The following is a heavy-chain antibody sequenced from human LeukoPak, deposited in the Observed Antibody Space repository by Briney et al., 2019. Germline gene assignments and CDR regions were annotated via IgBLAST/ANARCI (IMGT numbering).Heavy chain of an antibody. CDR2: IIPIFGTA. CDR1: GGTFSSYA. V-gene: IGHV1-69*05. J-gene: IGHJ6*03. Sequence: GASVKVSCKASGGTFSSYAISWVRQAPGQGLEWMGGIIPIFGTANYAQKFQGRVTITTDESTSTAYMELSSLRSEDTAVYYCATGLKTNYYMDVWGKGTTVTVSS. CDR3: ATGLKTNYYMDV.